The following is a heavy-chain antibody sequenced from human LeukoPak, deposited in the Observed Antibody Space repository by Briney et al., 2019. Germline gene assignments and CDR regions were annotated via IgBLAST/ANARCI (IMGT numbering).Heavy chain of an antibody. J-gene: IGHJ6*03. V-gene: IGHV4-59*01. Sequence: SETLSLTCTVSGGAITNYYCSWIRQPPGKGLEWIGYMYYSGSTNYNPSLKSRVTTSVDTSNNQISLKMTSLTAADTAVYYCARAPAGQPYYYMDVWGKGTTVTVSS. CDR3: ARAPAGQPYYYMDV. CDR1: GGAITNYY. CDR2: MYYSGST. D-gene: IGHD2-2*01.